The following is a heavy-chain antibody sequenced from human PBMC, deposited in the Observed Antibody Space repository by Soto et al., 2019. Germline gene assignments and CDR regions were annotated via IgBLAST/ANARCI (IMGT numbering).Heavy chain of an antibody. Sequence: QVQLQESGSGLVKPSQSLSLTCTVSGVSLNTADTWWSWIRQSPGKGLEFIGYFHSGGSTYYDASLRIQVIISADKSNSQFSLKLSSVTVADTAVYFCVRSRQMESGNDYGLDVWGQGTTVTVSS. D-gene: IGHD1-1*01. CDR3: VRSRQMESGNDYGLDV. CDR2: FHSGGST. V-gene: IGHV4-30-4*01. CDR1: GVSLNTADTW. J-gene: IGHJ6*02.